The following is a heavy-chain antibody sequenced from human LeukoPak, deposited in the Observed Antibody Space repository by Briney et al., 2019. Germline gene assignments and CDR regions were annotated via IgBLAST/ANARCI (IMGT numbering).Heavy chain of an antibody. D-gene: IGHD5-12*01. CDR1: GFTFSSYA. Sequence: GGSLRLSCAASGFTFSSYAMSWVRQAPGEGLEWVSAISGSGGSTYYADSVKGRFTISRDNSKNTLYLQMNSLRAEDTAVYYCAKAKSPTTSLFYYYYGMDVWGQGTTVTVSS. CDR3: AKAKSPTTSLFYYYYGMDV. V-gene: IGHV3-23*01. CDR2: ISGSGGST. J-gene: IGHJ6*02.